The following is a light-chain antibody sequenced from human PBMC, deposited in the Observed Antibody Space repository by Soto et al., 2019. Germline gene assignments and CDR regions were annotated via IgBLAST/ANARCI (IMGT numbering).Light chain of an antibody. CDR3: QQYNNWPPTWT. CDR1: QSVSSN. J-gene: IGKJ1*01. Sequence: IVMTQSPATLSVSPGERATLSCRASQSVSSNLAWYQQKPGQAPRLLIYGASTRATGIPARFSGSGSGTEFTLTISSLRSEDFAVYYCQQYNNWPPTWTFGQGTKVDIK. CDR2: GAS. V-gene: IGKV3-15*01.